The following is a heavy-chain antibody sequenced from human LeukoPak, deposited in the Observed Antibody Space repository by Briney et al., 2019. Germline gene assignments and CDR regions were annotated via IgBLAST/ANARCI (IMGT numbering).Heavy chain of an antibody. D-gene: IGHD3-22*01. J-gene: IGHJ4*02. CDR2: MNLQTGAS. CDR1: VYRFTICY. CDR3: ARGGDDSGLYFAY. Sequence: ASVTVSFTSSVYRFTICYIYWVWQAPGQGREGMGWMNLQTGASNYAQKFNGRITTTSDWSITPAYMEATTLASDDTAVYYCARGGDDSGLYFAYWGQGTLVTVSS. V-gene: IGHV1-2*02.